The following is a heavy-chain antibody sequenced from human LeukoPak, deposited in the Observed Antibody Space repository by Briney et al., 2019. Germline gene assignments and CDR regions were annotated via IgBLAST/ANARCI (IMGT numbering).Heavy chain of an antibody. V-gene: IGHV3-23*01. CDR2: ISGSGGST. J-gene: IGHJ4*02. Sequence: GGSLRLSCAASGFTVSSNYMSWVRQAPGKGLEWVSAISGSGGSTYYADSVKGRFTISRDNSKNTLYLQMNSLRAEDTAVYYCAKMTAAAGIGYFDYWGQGTLVTVSS. CDR1: GFTVSSNY. D-gene: IGHD6-13*01. CDR3: AKMTAAAGIGYFDY.